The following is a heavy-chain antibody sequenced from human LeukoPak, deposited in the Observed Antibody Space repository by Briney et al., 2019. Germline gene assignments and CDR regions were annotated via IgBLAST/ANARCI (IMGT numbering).Heavy chain of an antibody. CDR1: GFTFNNYW. D-gene: IGHD5-18*01. CDR2: ISKDGSTT. V-gene: IGHV3-74*01. CDR3: ARGASSGYRIDY. Sequence: HPGGSLRLSCAASGFTFNNYWMHWVRQAPGKGLVWVSRISKDGSTTNYADSVKGRFTISRDNAKNTLYLQMNSLTAEDTALYYCARGASSGYRIDYWGQGTLVTVSS. J-gene: IGHJ4*02.